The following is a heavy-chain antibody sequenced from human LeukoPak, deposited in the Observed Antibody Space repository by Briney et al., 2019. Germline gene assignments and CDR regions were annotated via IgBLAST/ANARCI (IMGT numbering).Heavy chain of an antibody. CDR1: GFTFSSYA. D-gene: IGHD3-10*01. J-gene: IGHJ6*02. CDR2: ISGSGGST. Sequence: GGSLRLSCAASGFTFSSYAMSWVRQAPGKGLEWVSAISGSGGSTYYADSVKGRFTISRDNSKNTLYLQMNSRRAEDTAVYYCARDRLWFGELLYGMDVWGQGTTVTVSS. CDR3: ARDRLWFGELLYGMDV. V-gene: IGHV3-23*01.